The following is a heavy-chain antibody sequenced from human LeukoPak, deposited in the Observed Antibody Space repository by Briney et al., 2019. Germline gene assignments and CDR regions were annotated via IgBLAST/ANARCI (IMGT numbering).Heavy chain of an antibody. CDR2: IYSGGTT. Sequence: TGGSLRLSCAASGFTVSSNYMTWVRQAPGKGLEWVSLIYSGGTTYYPDPVKGRFTISRDNSKNTLYLQMNSLRAEDTAVYYCARDSWSVAGLYYWGQGTVVTVSS. D-gene: IGHD6-19*01. CDR1: GFTVSSNY. CDR3: ARDSWSVAGLYY. V-gene: IGHV3-66*01. J-gene: IGHJ4*02.